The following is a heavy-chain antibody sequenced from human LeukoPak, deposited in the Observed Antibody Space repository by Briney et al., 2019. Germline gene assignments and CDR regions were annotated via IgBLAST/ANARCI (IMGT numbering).Heavy chain of an antibody. J-gene: IGHJ4*02. V-gene: IGHV1-69*15. CDR1: GGTFNSYA. CDR3: ARERPPGDSSNWFLEGYFDI. D-gene: IGHD6-13*01. Sequence: GSSVKVSCKASGGTFNSYAITWVRQAPGQGLEWMGRIIPIFGTANYAQKFEGRVTINPDEYTSTAYMELRTLRSDDTAVYYCARERPPGDSSNWFLEGYFDIWGQGTLVTVSS. CDR2: IIPIFGTA.